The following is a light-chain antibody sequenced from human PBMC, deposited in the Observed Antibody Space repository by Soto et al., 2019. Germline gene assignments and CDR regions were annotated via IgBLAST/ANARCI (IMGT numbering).Light chain of an antibody. CDR2: DAS. J-gene: IGKJ1*01. CDR3: QQYNNYCT. Sequence: DIQMTQSPSTLSASVGDRVTITCRASQSISSWLAWYQQKPGKAPTLLIYDASSLESGVPAGFSGSGSATEFTLTIRGLQPDEVATEYCQQYNNYCTFGQGTRVEIK. V-gene: IGKV1-5*01. CDR1: QSISSW.